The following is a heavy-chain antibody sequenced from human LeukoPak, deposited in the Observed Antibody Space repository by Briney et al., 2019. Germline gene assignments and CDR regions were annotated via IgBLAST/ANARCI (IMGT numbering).Heavy chain of an antibody. V-gene: IGHV4-4*07. Sequence: PSETLTLTCTVSGGSISSYYWSWIRQPAGKGLEWIGRIYTSGSTNYNPSLTSRVTISVDTSKNQFSLELNSVTAADTAVYYCARGILVTVYAAFDYWGQGTLVTVSS. D-gene: IGHD2-8*01. CDR2: IYTSGST. CDR3: ARGILVTVYAAFDY. J-gene: IGHJ4*02. CDR1: GGSISSYY.